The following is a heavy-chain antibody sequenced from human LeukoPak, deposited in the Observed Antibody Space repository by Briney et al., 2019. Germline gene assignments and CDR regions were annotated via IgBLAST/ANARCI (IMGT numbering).Heavy chain of an antibody. J-gene: IGHJ4*02. CDR2: IYIDGSST. CDR1: GFTFSSYW. V-gene: IGHV3-74*01. Sequence: GGSLRLSCAASGFTFSSYWMHWVRQAPGKGLVWVSRIYIDGSSTSYADSVKGRFTISRDNAKNTLYPQMNSLRDEDTAVYYCARGLDGSFDYWGLGTLSPSPQ. CDR3: ARGLDGSFDY. D-gene: IGHD1-14*01.